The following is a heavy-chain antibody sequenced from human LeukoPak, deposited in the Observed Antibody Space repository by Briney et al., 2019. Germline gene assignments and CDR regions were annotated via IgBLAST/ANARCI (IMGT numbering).Heavy chain of an antibody. V-gene: IGHV4-34*01. Sequence: SDTLSLTCALYGGSFSGHYWSWIRQPPGKGREWIGEINHSGSTNYTPSLKSRVTISLASPKNQLSLRLSSVTAADTAVYYCARHANRDGYNYWDFDYCGQGTLVTVSS. D-gene: IGHD5-24*01. J-gene: IGHJ4*02. CDR2: INHSGST. CDR1: GGSFSGHY. CDR3: ARHANRDGYNYWDFDY.